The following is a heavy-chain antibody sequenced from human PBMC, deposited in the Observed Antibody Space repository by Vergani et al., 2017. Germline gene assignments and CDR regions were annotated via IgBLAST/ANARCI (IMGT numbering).Heavy chain of an antibody. CDR2: IYHSGST. Sequence: QVQLQESGPGLVKPSETLSLTCTVSGGSISSYYWSWIRQPPGKGLEWIGEIYHSGSTNYNPSLKSRVTISVDKSKNQFSLKLSSVTAADTAVYYCARIPEAYCGGDCYGVFDYWGQGTLVTVSS. CDR1: GGSISSYY. CDR3: ARIPEAYCGGDCYGVFDY. D-gene: IGHD2-21*02. V-gene: IGHV4-59*12. J-gene: IGHJ4*02.